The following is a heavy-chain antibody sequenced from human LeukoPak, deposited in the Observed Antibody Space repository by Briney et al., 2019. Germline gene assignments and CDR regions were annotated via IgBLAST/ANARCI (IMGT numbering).Heavy chain of an antibody. J-gene: IGHJ4*02. CDR3: ATETNGRHYDY. CDR2: IGPTGSDR. Sequence: GGSLRLSCTASGLTFSTSGFNWVRQAPGKGLEWVASIGPTGSDRYHADSIKGRFTISIDNANNFLYLQMNSLRAEDTAVYYCATETNGRHYDYWGQGTLLTVSS. D-gene: IGHD1-14*01. CDR1: GLTFSTSG. V-gene: IGHV3-21*06.